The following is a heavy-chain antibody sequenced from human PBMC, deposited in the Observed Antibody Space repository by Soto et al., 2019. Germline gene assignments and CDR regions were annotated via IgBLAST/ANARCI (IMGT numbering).Heavy chain of an antibody. J-gene: IGHJ4*02. V-gene: IGHV4-34*01. Sequence: SETLSLTCAVYGGSFSDFYWTWIRQPPGKGLEWIGEINHSGSTNYNPSLKSRVAISVDTSKNQFSLNLTSVTAADAAVYYCGPRGAVADPRGYWGQGTLVTVSS. CDR3: GPRGAVADPRGY. CDR2: INHSGST. CDR1: GGSFSDFY. D-gene: IGHD6-19*01.